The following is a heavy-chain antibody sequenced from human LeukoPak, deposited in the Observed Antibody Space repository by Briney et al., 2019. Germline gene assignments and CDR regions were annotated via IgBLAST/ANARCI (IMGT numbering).Heavy chain of an antibody. J-gene: IGHJ4*02. Sequence: PGGSLRLSCAASGFTFSSYAMSWVRQAPGKGLEWVSAISGSGGSTYYADCVKGRFTISRDNSKNTLYLQMNSLRAEDTAVYYCAKEYLFYRGGDCYPDYWGQGTVVTVSS. CDR2: ISGSGGST. CDR1: GFTFSSYA. V-gene: IGHV3-23*01. D-gene: IGHD2-21*02. CDR3: AKEYLFYRGGDCYPDY.